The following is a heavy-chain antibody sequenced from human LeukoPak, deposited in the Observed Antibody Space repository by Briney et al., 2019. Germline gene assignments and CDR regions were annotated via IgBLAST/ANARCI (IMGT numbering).Heavy chain of an antibody. D-gene: IGHD3-3*02. J-gene: IGHJ4*02. CDR2: IYHSGST. CDR1: GGSISSSNW. CDR3: AREAFDPTSPSLFDY. Sequence: SETLSLTCAVSGGSISSSNWWSWVRQPPGKGLEWIGEIYHSGSTNYNPSLKSRVTISIDKSKNQFSLKLSSVTAADTAVYYCAREAFDPTSPSLFDYWGQGTLVTVSS. V-gene: IGHV4-4*02.